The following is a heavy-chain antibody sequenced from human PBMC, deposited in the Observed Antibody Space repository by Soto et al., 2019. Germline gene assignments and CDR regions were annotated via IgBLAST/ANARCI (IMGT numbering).Heavy chain of an antibody. Sequence: QVQLVQSGAEMKKPGSSVKVSCKASGGTFSSYAISWVRQAPGQGLEWMGGIIPIFGTANYAQKFQGRVTITADESTSTAYMELSSMRSEATAVYYCASSQYQLQTDNWFDPWGQVTLVTVSS. CDR3: ASSQYQLQTDNWFDP. V-gene: IGHV1-69*01. D-gene: IGHD2-2*01. CDR2: IIPIFGTA. CDR1: GGTFSSYA. J-gene: IGHJ5*02.